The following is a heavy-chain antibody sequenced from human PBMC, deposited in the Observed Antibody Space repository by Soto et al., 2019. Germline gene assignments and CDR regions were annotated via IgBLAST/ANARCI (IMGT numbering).Heavy chain of an antibody. J-gene: IGHJ3*02. D-gene: IGHD6-19*01. CDR1: GFTFSSYA. Sequence: EVQLLESGGGLVQPGGSLRLSCAASGFTFSSYAMSWVRQAPGKGLEWVSAISGSGGSTYYADSVKGRFTISRDNSKNTRYLQMNSLRAEDTAVYYCAKDSLLQRLAWVDAFDIWGQGTMVTVSS. CDR2: ISGSGGST. V-gene: IGHV3-23*01. CDR3: AKDSLLQRLAWVDAFDI.